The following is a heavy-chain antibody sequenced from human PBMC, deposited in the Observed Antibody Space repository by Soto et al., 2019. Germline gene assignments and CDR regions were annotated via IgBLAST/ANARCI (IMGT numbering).Heavy chain of an antibody. J-gene: IGHJ4*02. D-gene: IGHD3-22*01. Sequence: GGSLRLSCAASGFTFSSYSMNWVRQAPGKGLEWVSYISSSSSTIYYADSVKGRFTISRDNAKNSLYLQMNSLRAEDTAVYYCARDDSSGPPPIKPFDYWGQGTLVTVSS. CDR3: ARDDSSGPPPIKPFDY. CDR1: GFTFSSYS. V-gene: IGHV3-48*01. CDR2: ISSSSSTI.